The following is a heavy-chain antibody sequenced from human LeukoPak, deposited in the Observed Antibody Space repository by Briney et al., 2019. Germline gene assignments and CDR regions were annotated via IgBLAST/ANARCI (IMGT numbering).Heavy chain of an antibody. CDR3: ARHRAGYHIDS. CDR1: GVSINSTGYY. Sequence: PSETLSLTCTVSGVSINSTGYYWGWIRQPPGTSLEWIGSHYYSGSTYYKPSLKSRVTISVDTSKNQFSLKLRSVTAADTAVYYCARHRAGYHIDSWGQGTLLTVSS. V-gene: IGHV4-39*01. D-gene: IGHD3-9*01. J-gene: IGHJ4*02. CDR2: HYYSGST.